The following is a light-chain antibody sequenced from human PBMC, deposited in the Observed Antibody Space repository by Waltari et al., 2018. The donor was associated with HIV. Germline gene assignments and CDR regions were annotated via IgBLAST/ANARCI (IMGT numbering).Light chain of an antibody. CDR2: HHD. V-gene: IGLV1-36*01. Sequence: QSVLTQSPSVSEAPGQRVTISCSGSNSNIGSHAVTWYRQSPGKPPKLLVYHHDLILSWVPDRLSAAKSATSASLAINDLQSEDESLYYCATWDDGLNALLFGGGTKVTVL. CDR3: ATWDDGLNALL. J-gene: IGLJ2*01. CDR1: NSNIGSHA.